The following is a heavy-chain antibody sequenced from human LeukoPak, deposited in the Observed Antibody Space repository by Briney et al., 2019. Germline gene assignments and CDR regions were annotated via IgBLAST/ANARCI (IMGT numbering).Heavy chain of an antibody. CDR1: GFTFSNYW. J-gene: IGHJ5*02. V-gene: IGHV3-74*01. D-gene: IGHD3-22*01. CDR2: IRSDGSST. CDR3: AKGYYYDSSGYYRSWFDP. Sequence: GSLRLSCAASGFTFSNYWMHWVRQAPGKGLVWVSRIRSDGSSTTYADFVKGRFTIPRDNAKNTLYLQMNSLRDEDTAVYYCAKGYYYDSSGYYRSWFDPWGQGTVVTVSS.